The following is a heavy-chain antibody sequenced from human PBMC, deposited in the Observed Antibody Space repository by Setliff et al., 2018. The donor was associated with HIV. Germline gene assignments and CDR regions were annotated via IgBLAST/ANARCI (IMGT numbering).Heavy chain of an antibody. D-gene: IGHD2-2*01. J-gene: IGHJ4*02. CDR2: ISPNSGGT. CDR1: GYTFPDYY. CDR3: ARDHPYFCSSTSCSFLDY. Sequence: ASVKVSCKTSGYTFPDYYLHWVRQAPGQGLEWMGRISPNSGGTNYAQKFQGRVTMTRNTSINTVYMELSSLRSDDTAVYYCARDHPYFCSSTSCSFLDYWGQGTLVTVSS. V-gene: IGHV1-2*06.